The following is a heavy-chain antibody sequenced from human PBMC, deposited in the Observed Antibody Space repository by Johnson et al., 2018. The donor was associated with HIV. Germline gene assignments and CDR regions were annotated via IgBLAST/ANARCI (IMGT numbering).Heavy chain of an antibody. CDR1: GFTFDDYG. CDR3: ARVWVVEGARGAFDI. CDR2: ISSSGSTI. J-gene: IGHJ3*02. Sequence: QVQLVESGGGVVRPGGSLRLSCAASGFTFDDYGMSWVRQAPGKGLEWVSYISSSGSTIYSADSVKGRFTISRDNPMNSLYLQMNSLRGEDTAEYYCARVWVVEGARGAFDIWGQGTMVTVSS. D-gene: IGHD2-15*01. V-gene: IGHV3-11*04.